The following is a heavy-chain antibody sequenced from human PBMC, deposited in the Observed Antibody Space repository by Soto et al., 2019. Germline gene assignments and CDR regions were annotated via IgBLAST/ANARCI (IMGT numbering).Heavy chain of an antibody. J-gene: IGHJ4*02. V-gene: IGHV4-34*01. Sequence: QVQLQQWGAGLLKPSETLSLTCAVYGGSFSGYTWIWIRQPPGKGLEWTGEINHSGTTNHNPSLKSRVTISVSTSKKQFSLRLTSVTAADTAVYYCARGSDYTSSFEYLGQGTLVTVSS. CDR2: INHSGTT. CDR3: ARGSDYTSSFEY. D-gene: IGHD3-16*01. CDR1: GGSFSGYT.